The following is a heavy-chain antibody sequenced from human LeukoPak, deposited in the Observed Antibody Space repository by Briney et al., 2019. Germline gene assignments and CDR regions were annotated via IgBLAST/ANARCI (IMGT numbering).Heavy chain of an antibody. CDR1: GFTFSSYA. J-gene: IGHJ6*02. CDR3: ARDRRELTITPYYYGMDV. D-gene: IGHD3-10*01. V-gene: IGHV3-30-3*01. Sequence: PGGSLRLSCAASGFTFSSYAMHWVRQAPGKGLERVAVISFDGSNKYYADSVKGRFTISRDNSKNTLYLQMNSLRAEDTAVYYCARDRRELTITPYYYGMDVWGQGSTVTGSS. CDR2: ISFDGSNK.